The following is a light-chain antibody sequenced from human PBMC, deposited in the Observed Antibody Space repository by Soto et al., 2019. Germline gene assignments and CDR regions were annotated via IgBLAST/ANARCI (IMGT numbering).Light chain of an antibody. CDR3: QQSTNLPST. CDR2: DAS. CDR1: QVISNY. J-gene: IGKJ2*01. Sequence: DIQMTQSPSSLSASVGDRVTITCQASQVISNYLNWYQQKPGKAPKLLIYDASNLATGDPSRVSGSGSGTDFTFTSSSLQAEVIATYYCQQSTNLPSTVGQGTKPEIK. V-gene: IGKV1-33*01.